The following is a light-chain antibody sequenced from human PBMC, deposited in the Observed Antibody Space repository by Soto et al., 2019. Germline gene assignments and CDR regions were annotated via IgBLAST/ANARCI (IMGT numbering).Light chain of an antibody. V-gene: IGLV2-8*01. Sequence: QSVLTQPPSASGSPGQSVTISCTGTSSDIGLYNYVSWYQQHPGKAPKLMIYEVTKRPSGVPDRFSGSKSGNTASLTVSGLQGEDEADYYCSSYAGSNDYVIFGGGTKLTVL. CDR1: SSDIGLYNY. CDR3: SSYAGSNDYVI. CDR2: EVT. J-gene: IGLJ2*01.